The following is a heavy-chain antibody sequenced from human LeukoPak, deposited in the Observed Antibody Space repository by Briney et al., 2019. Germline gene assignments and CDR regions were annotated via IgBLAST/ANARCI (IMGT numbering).Heavy chain of an antibody. CDR3: AGGGSGGTWYAFDI. V-gene: IGHV3-23*01. CDR2: ISGSGGST. D-gene: IGHD1-26*01. Sequence: TGGSLRLSCAASGFTFSCYAMNWVRQAPGKGLEWVSAISGSGGSTYYADSVKGRFTISRDNSKNTLYLQMNSLRAEDTAVYYCAGGGSGGTWYAFDIWGQGTMVTVSS. J-gene: IGHJ3*02. CDR1: GFTFSCYA.